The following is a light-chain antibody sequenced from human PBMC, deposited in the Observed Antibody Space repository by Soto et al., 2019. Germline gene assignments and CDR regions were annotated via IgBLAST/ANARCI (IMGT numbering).Light chain of an antibody. J-gene: IGLJ3*02. CDR2: KDG. CDR1: VLAKKY. V-gene: IGLV3-27*01. CDR3: YSAADNNLGV. Sequence: SSELTQPSSVSVSPGQTARITCSGDVLAKKYARWFQQKPGQAPVLVIYKDGERPSGIPERFSGSSSGTTVTLTISGAQVEDEADYYCYSAADNNLGVFGGGTKLTVL.